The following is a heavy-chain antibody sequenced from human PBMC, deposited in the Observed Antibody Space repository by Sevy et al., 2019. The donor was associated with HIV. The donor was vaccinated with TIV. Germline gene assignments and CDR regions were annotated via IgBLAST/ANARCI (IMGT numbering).Heavy chain of an antibody. D-gene: IGHD5-12*01. CDR2: IYYNGHI. CDR3: AGENARGRGYS. J-gene: IGHJ4*02. CDR1: GGSITSLY. V-gene: IGHV4-59*08. Sequence: SETLSLTCTVSGGSITSLYWNWIRQPPGKGLEWIVNIYYNGHINYNPSLKRRVTLTLDTSKNQFSLELSSVTAADTAMYYCAGENARGRGYSWGQGTLVTVSS.